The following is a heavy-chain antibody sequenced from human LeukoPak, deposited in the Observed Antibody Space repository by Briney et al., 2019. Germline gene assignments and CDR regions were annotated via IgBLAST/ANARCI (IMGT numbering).Heavy chain of an antibody. V-gene: IGHV3-23*01. Sequence: GGSLRLSCAASGFTFSSYGMSWVRQAPGKGLEWVSAISGSGGSTYYADSVKGRFTISRDNSKNTLSLQLNSLRAEDTAVYYCAKDDDGDYVNYFDYWGQGTLVTVSS. D-gene: IGHD4-17*01. J-gene: IGHJ4*02. CDR1: GFTFSSYG. CDR3: AKDDDGDYVNYFDY. CDR2: ISGSGGST.